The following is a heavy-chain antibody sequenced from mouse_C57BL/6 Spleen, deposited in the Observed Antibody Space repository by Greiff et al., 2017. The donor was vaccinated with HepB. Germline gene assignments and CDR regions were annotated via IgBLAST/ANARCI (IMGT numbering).Heavy chain of an antibody. V-gene: IGHV1-72*01. CDR1: GYTFTSYW. Sequence: VQLQQSGAELVKPGASVKLSCKASGYTFTSYWMHWVKQRPGRGLEWIGRIDPNSGGTKYNGKFKSKATLTVDKPSSTADMQLSSLTSEDSAVYYCARDDDGSKAFDYWGQGTTLTVSS. CDR2: IDPNSGGT. D-gene: IGHD1-1*01. J-gene: IGHJ2*01. CDR3: ARDDDGSKAFDY.